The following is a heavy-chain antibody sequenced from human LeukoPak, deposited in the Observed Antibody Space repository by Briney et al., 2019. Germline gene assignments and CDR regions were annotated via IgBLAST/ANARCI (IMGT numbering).Heavy chain of an antibody. CDR2: IYWDDDK. CDR1: AFSLSTSGVA. Sequence: SGPTLVNPTQTLTLTCTFSAFSLSTSGVAVGWIRQPPGKALEWLALIYWDDDKRYSPSLKSRLTITKDTSKNQVVLRMTNVDPVDTATYYCAHSLTVGIAAAFDYWGQGTLVTVSS. CDR3: AHSLTVGIAAAFDY. J-gene: IGHJ4*02. V-gene: IGHV2-5*02. D-gene: IGHD6-13*01.